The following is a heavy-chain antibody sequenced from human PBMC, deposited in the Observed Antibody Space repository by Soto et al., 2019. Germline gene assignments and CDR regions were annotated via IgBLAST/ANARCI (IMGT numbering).Heavy chain of an antibody. CDR3: ARDRGEVVIAARHWSNWFDP. Sequence: QVQLVESGGGVIQPGRSLRLSCAASGFTFSSYAMHWVRQAPGKGLEWVAVISYDGSNKYYADSVKGRFTISRDNSKNTLYLQMNSLRAEETAVYYCARDRGEVVIAARHWSNWFDPWGQGTLVTVSS. CDR2: ISYDGSNK. V-gene: IGHV3-30-3*01. D-gene: IGHD2-15*01. CDR1: GFTFSSYA. J-gene: IGHJ5*02.